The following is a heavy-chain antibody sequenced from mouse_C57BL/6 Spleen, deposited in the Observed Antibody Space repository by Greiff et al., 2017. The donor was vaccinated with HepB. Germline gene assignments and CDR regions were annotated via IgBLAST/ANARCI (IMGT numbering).Heavy chain of an antibody. D-gene: IGHD2-4*01. V-gene: IGHV1-69*01. CDR2: IDPSDSYT. CDR1: GYTFTSYW. CDR3: ARSSSYYDFD. J-gene: IGHJ2*01. Sequence: QVQLQQPGAELVMPGASVKLSCKASGYTFTSYWMHWVKQRPGQGLEWIGEIDPSDSYTNYNQKFKGKSTLTVDKSSSTAYMQLSSLTSEDSAVYYCARSSSYYDFDWGQGTTLTDSS.